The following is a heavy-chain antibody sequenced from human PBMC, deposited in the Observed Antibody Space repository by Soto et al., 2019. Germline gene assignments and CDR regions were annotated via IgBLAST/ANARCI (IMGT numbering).Heavy chain of an antibody. V-gene: IGHV1-69*01. CDR1: GGTFSSYA. Sequence: QVQLVQSGAEVKKPGSSVKVSCKASGGTFSSYAISWVRQAPGQGLEWMGGIIPIFGTANYAQKFQGRVTITADEATSTAYMELSSLRSEDTAVDYCAREGSRFRTSGDLCGDYYGMDVWGQGTTVTVSS. CDR3: AREGSRFRTSGDLCGDYYGMDV. CDR2: IIPIFGTA. D-gene: IGHD2-2*01. J-gene: IGHJ6*02.